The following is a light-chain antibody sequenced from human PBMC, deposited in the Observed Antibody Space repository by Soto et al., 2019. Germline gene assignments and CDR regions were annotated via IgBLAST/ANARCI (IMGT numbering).Light chain of an antibody. CDR1: QSVRSSS. Sequence: ETVLTQSPGTLSLSPGERATLSCRASQSVRSSSLAWYQQKPGQAPRLLIYGASSRATGIPDRFSGSGSGTDFTLTISRLEPEDFAVYYCQQYGNSPRTFGQVTKVEIK. CDR3: QQYGNSPRT. V-gene: IGKV3-20*01. J-gene: IGKJ1*01. CDR2: GAS.